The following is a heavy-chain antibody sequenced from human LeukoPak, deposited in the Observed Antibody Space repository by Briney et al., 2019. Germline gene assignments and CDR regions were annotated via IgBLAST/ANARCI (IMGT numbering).Heavy chain of an antibody. V-gene: IGHV3-23*01. CDR1: GFTFSSYA. Sequence: GGSLRLSCAASGFTFSSYAMSWVRQAPGKGLEWVSAISGSGGSTYYADSVKGRFTISRDNAKDSLYLQMNSLRAEDTALYYCATGSFYCSSTSCYPYYFDYWGQGTLVTVSS. CDR2: ISGSGGST. D-gene: IGHD2-2*01. CDR3: ATGSFYCSSTSCYPYYFDY. J-gene: IGHJ4*02.